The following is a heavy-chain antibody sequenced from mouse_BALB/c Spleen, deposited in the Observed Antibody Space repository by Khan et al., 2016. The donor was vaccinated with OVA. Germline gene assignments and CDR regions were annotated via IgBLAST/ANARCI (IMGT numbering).Heavy chain of an antibody. V-gene: IGHV1-69*02. CDR2: IDPSDSHT. CDR3: ARSYYYGSSTWFAY. CDR1: GYTFSSYW. D-gene: IGHD1-1*01. Sequence: QVQLQQPGAELVKPGASVKLSCKASGYTFSSYWMHWVKQRPGQGLEWIGEIDPSDSHTNYNQQFKGKATLNVDKSSSPAYMHLSSLTSEDSAVYYCARSYYYGSSTWFAYWGQGTLVTVSA. J-gene: IGHJ3*01.